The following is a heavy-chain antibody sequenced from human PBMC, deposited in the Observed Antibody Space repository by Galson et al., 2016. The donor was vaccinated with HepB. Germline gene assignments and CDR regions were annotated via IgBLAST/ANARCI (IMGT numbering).Heavy chain of an antibody. CDR2: INHTGET. V-gene: IGHV4-34*08. J-gene: IGHJ2*01. Sequence: SETLSLTCAVSGGTFSHYYWSWFRRPPGEGLEWIGEINHTGETNNNPSLKSRLIDSVDTSKNQFSLNLISVTAADTAVYYCGGRRARQYYWYFDLWGRGTQVIVSS. CDR3: GGRRARQYYWYFDL. CDR1: GGTFSHYY. D-gene: IGHD2/OR15-2a*01.